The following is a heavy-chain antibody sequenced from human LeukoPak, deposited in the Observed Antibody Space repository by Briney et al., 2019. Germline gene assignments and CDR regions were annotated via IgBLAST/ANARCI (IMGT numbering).Heavy chain of an antibody. CDR1: GFTFSSYA. J-gene: IGHJ4*02. V-gene: IGHV3-23*01. Sequence: GGSLRLSCAASGFTFSSYAMSWVRQAPGKGLEWVSAISGSGGSTYYADSVKGRFTISRDNSKSTLYLQMNSLRAEDTAVYYCAKVTGYYDSSGPYFDYWGQGTLVTVSS. CDR3: AKVTGYYDSSGPYFDY. D-gene: IGHD3-22*01. CDR2: ISGSGGST.